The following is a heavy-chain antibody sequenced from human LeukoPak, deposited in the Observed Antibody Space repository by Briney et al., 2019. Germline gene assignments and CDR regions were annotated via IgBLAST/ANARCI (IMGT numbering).Heavy chain of an antibody. D-gene: IGHD6-19*01. Sequence: GGSLRLSCAASGFTFSDYGMHWVRQSPGKGLEWAAFISYDGTNKYYADSVKGRFTISRDNAKNSLYLQMNSLRAEDTAVYYCARETTISGGIAVAGPQSYIYYMDVWGKGTTVTISS. J-gene: IGHJ6*03. CDR1: GFTFSDYG. CDR2: ISYDGTNK. CDR3: ARETTISGGIAVAGPQSYIYYMDV. V-gene: IGHV3-30*12.